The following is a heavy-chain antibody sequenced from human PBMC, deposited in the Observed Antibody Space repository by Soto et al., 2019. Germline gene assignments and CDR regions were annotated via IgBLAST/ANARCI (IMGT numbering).Heavy chain of an antibody. D-gene: IGHD2-15*01. CDR2: ISYDGSNK. CDR3: ARDQGYCSGGSCYLGRD. Sequence: PGGSLRLSCAASGFTFSSYGMHWVRQAPGKGLEWVAVISYDGSNKYYADSVKGRFTISRDNSKNTLYLQMNSLRAEDTAVYYCARDQGYCSGGSCYLGRDWGQGTLVTVSS. V-gene: IGHV3-30*03. J-gene: IGHJ4*02. CDR1: GFTFSSYG.